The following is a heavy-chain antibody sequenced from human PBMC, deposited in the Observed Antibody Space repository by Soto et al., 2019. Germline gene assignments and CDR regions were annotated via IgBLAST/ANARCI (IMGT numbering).Heavy chain of an antibody. CDR1: GGTFSSYA. CDR2: IIPIFGTA. Sequence: GASVKVSCKASGGTFSSYAIRWVRQAPGQGLEWMGGIIPIFGTATYAQKFQGRVTITADKSTSTAYMELSILISEYTAVYYCARAKTVLRLLEWDPHPFDPWGQGTLVTVSS. V-gene: IGHV1-69*06. CDR3: ARAKTVLRLLEWDPHPFDP. J-gene: IGHJ5*02. D-gene: IGHD3-3*01.